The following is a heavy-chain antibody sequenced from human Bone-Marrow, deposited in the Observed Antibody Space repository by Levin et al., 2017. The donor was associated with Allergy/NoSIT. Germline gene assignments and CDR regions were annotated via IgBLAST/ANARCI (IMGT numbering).Heavy chain of an antibody. CDR2: VNNGGNA. J-gene: IGHJ4*02. Sequence: GESLKISCAASGFTFSRYAMSWVRQAPGRGLEWVAAVNNGGNAYYGDFVKGRFTVSRDNSKNTLDLQMNSLRDDDTAIYYCAKDHPSSGWPAFEYWGQGTVVTVSS. CDR1: GFTFSRYA. V-gene: IGHV3-23*01. D-gene: IGHD3-22*01. CDR3: AKDHPSSGWPAFEY.